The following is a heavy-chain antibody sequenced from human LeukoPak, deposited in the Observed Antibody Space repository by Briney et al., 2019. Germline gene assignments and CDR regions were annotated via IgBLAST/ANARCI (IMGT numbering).Heavy chain of an antibody. CDR3: GRTGDLSDY. CDR1: GLSFGSYW. V-gene: IGHV3-7*01. Sequence: GGSLRLSCAVSGLSFGSYWMSWVRQAPGKGLEWVANIKEDGSDKYYVDSVKGRFNISRDNDENTLYLLMNSLRAEDTAVYYCGRTGDLSDYWGQGSLVIVSS. CDR2: IKEDGSDK. J-gene: IGHJ4*02. D-gene: IGHD7-27*01.